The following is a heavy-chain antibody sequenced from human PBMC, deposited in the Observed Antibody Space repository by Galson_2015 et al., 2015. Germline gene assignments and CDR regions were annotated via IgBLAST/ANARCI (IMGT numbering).Heavy chain of an antibody. J-gene: IGHJ4*02. CDR2: ISSSSSYI. V-gene: IGHV3-21*01. CDR1: GFTFSSYS. D-gene: IGHD3-22*01. Sequence: SLRLSCAASGFTFSSYSMNWVRQAPGKGLEWVSSISSSSSYIYYADSVKGRFTISRDNAKNSLYLQMNSLRAEDTAVYYCARQTYYYDSSGYYRCCYFDHSGQGTLVPASS. CDR3: ARQTYYYDSSGYYRCCYFDH.